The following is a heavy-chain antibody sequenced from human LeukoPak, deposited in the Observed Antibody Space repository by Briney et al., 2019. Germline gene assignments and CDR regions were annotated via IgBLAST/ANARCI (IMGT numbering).Heavy chain of an antibody. J-gene: IGHJ1*01. CDR2: ISGSGGST. V-gene: IGHV3-23*01. CDR1: GFTFSSYA. D-gene: IGHD4-17*01. CDR3: ARDWLAYGAQSSSFSSEYFQQ. Sequence: RPGGSLRLSCAASGFTFSSYAMSWVRQAPGKGLEWVSAISGSGGSTYYADSVKGRFTISRDNVKNSLFLHMNSLRVEDTAVYYCARDWLAYGAQSSSFSSEYFQQWGQGTLVTVSS.